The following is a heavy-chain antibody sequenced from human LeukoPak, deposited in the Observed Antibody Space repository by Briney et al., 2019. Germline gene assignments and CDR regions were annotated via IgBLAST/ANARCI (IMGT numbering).Heavy chain of an antibody. CDR2: IYYSGST. V-gene: IGHV4-59*01. CDR1: GGSISSYY. D-gene: IGHD3-22*01. CDR3: ARLPGYYDSSGYSNFDY. Sequence: PSETLSLTCTVSGGSISSYYWSWIRQPPGKGLEWIGYIYYSGSTNYNPSLKSRVTISVDTSKNQFSLKLSSVTAADTAVYYCARLPGYYDSSGYSNFDYWGQGTLVTVSS. J-gene: IGHJ4*02.